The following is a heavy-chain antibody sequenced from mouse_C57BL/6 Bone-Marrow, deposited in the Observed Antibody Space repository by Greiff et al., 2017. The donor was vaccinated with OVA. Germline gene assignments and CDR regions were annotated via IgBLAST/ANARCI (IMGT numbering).Heavy chain of an antibody. Sequence: VQLVESGPELVRPGTSVKMSCKASGYTFTNYWIGWAKQRPGHGLEWIGDIYPGGGYTNYNEKFKGKATLTADKSSSTAYMQFSSLTSEDSAIYYCARTGSNYGFYDAMDYGGQGTAVTVSS. CDR3: ARTGSNYGFYDAMDY. D-gene: IGHD2-5*01. J-gene: IGHJ4*01. CDR2: IYPGGGYT. CDR1: GYTFTNYW. V-gene: IGHV1-63*01.